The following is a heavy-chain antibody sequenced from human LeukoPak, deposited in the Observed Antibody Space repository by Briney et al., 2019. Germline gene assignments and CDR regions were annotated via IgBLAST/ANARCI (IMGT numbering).Heavy chain of an antibody. J-gene: IGHJ4*02. CDR1: GFTLSSYA. V-gene: IGHV3-30*04. Sequence: GRSLRLSCAASGFTLSSYAMRWVRQAPGKGLEWVAAISNDGSKKYYGDSVKGRFTISRDNSKNTLFLQMNSLRAEDTAVFYCARGSMEYCADGNCYLFEYWGQGTLVTVSS. D-gene: IGHD2-21*02. CDR3: ARGSMEYCADGNCYLFEY. CDR2: ISNDGSKK.